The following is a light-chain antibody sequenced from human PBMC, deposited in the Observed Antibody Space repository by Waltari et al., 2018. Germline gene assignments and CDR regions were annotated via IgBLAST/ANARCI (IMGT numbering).Light chain of an antibody. CDR3: QQYHIWWT. CDR2: EAS. Sequence: EIVMTQSPVTLSVSAGERTTLSCRASQSVRSNLAWYQQKPGQPPRLLIYEASTRATGIPSRFSGSGWGTEFTLTINSLQSEDLAIYYCQQYHIWWTFGQGTKVEIK. CDR1: QSVRSN. J-gene: IGKJ1*01. V-gene: IGKV3-15*01.